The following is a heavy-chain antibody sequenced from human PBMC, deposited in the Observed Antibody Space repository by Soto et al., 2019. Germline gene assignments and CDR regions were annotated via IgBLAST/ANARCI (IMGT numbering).Heavy chain of an antibody. V-gene: IGHV4-31*03. Sequence: QVQLQESGPGLVKPSQTLSLTCTVSGGSISSGGYYWSWIRQHPGKGLEWIGYIYYSGSTYYNPSLKSRDTITVDTSNNQFSLKLSSVTAADTAVYYCARGRSSTSPYPIGYWGQGTLVTVSA. D-gene: IGHD2-2*01. J-gene: IGHJ4*02. CDR2: IYYSGST. CDR1: GGSISSGGYY. CDR3: ARGRSSTSPYPIGY.